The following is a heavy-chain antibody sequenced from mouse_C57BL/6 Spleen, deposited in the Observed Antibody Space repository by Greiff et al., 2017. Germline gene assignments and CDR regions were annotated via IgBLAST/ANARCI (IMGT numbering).Heavy chain of an antibody. Sequence: QVQLQQPGAELVKPGASVKLSCKASGYTFTSYWMPWVKQRPGQGLEWIGEIDPSDSYTNYNQKLKGKATLTVDTSSSTAYMQLSSLTSEDSAVYFCAKSKYYFDYWGQGTTLTVSS. CDR3: AKSKYYFDY. CDR2: IDPSDSYT. V-gene: IGHV1-50*01. J-gene: IGHJ2*01. CDR1: GYTFTSYW.